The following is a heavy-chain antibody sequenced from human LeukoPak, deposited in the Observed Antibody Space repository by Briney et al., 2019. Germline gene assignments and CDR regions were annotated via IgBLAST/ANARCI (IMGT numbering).Heavy chain of an antibody. Sequence: PGGSLRLSCAASGFIFNNYGLIWVRQAPGKGPEWVSAISNDGGGTTYADFVKGRFTISRDNSKNTLFLQMNSLRAEDTALYYCAKGGSGYFLDLWGQGTLVTVSS. J-gene: IGHJ5*02. D-gene: IGHD3-22*01. V-gene: IGHV3-23*01. CDR1: GFIFNNYG. CDR3: AKGGSGYFLDL. CDR2: ISNDGGGT.